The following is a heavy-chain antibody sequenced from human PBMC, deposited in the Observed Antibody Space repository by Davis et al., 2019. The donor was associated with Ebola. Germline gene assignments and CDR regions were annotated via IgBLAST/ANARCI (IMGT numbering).Heavy chain of an antibody. J-gene: IGHJ4*02. D-gene: IGHD4-17*01. CDR1: GYTFTGYY. CDR3: AAYGDYVGGMG. CDR2: INPNSGGT. Sequence: ASVKVSCKASGYTFTGYYMHWVRQAPGQGLEWMGRINPNSGGTNYAQKFQGRVTMTRNTSISTAYMELSSLRSEDTAVYYCAAYGDYVGGMGWGQGTLVTVSS. V-gene: IGHV1-2*06.